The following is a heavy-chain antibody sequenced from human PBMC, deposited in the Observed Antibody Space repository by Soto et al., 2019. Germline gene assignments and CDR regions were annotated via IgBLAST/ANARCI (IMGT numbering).Heavy chain of an antibody. V-gene: IGHV1-46*01. D-gene: IGHD6-13*01. CDR1: GYTFTSYY. Sequence: GASVKVSCKASGYTFTSYYMHWVRQAPGQGLEWMGIINPSGGSTSYAQKFQGRVTMTRDTSTSTVYMELSSLRSEDTAVYYCAREARQQLVPGYYFDYWGQGTLVTVSS. J-gene: IGHJ4*02. CDR3: AREARQQLVPGYYFDY. CDR2: INPSGGST.